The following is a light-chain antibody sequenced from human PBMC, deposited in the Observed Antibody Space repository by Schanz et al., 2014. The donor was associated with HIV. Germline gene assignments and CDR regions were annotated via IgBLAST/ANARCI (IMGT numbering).Light chain of an antibody. Sequence: QSALTQPRSVSGSPGQSVTISCTGTSSDVGGYNYVSWYQQHPGKAPKLMIYDVSKRPSGVPDRFSGSKSGNTASLTISGLQGEDEADYYCSSYAGTNNLVLFAGGTKLTVL. CDR3: SSYAGTNNLVL. CDR1: SSDVGGYNY. CDR2: DVS. J-gene: IGLJ2*01. V-gene: IGLV2-11*01.